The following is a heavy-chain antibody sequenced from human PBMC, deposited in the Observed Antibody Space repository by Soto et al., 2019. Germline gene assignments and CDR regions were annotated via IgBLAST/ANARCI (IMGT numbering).Heavy chain of an antibody. CDR2: IYYSGST. V-gene: IGHV4-61*01. J-gene: IGHJ6*03. D-gene: IGHD3-10*01. CDR1: GGSISSSSYY. CDR3: ARAGQNRVHYYMDV. Sequence: PSETLSLTCTVSGGSISSSSYYWSWIRQPPGKGLEWIGYIYYSGSTNYNPSLKSRVTISVDTSKNQFSLKLSSVTAADTAVYYCARAGQNRVHYYMDVWGKGTTVTVSS.